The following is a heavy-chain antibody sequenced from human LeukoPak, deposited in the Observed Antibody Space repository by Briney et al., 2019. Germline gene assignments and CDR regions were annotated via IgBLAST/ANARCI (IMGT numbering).Heavy chain of an antibody. Sequence: PGRSLRLSCAASGFTFSSYGMHWVRQAPGKGLEWVAVISYDGSNKYYADSVKGRFTISRDNSKNTLYLQMNSLRAEDTAVYYCAKGRWLQSWSWPVDFDYWGQGTLVTVSS. CDR2: ISYDGSNK. CDR1: GFTFSSYG. CDR3: AKGRWLQSWSWPVDFDY. J-gene: IGHJ4*02. D-gene: IGHD5-24*01. V-gene: IGHV3-30*18.